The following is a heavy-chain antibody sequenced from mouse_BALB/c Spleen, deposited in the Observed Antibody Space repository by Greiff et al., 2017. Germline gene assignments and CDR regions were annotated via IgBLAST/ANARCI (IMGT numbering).Heavy chain of an antibody. D-gene: IGHD1-1*02. Sequence: EVKLVESGGGLVQPGGSLRLSCATSGFTFTDYYMSWVRQPPGKALEWLGFIRNKANGYTTEYSASVKGRFTISRDNSQSILYLQMNTLRAEDSATYYCARDAVATRAMDYWGQGTSVTVSS. CDR2: IRNKANGYTT. CDR3: ARDAVATRAMDY. J-gene: IGHJ4*01. CDR1: GFTFTDYY. V-gene: IGHV7-3*02.